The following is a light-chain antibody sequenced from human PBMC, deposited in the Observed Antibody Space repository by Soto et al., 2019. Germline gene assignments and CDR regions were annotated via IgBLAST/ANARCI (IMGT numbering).Light chain of an antibody. CDR2: GAS. J-gene: IGKJ4*01. CDR3: HQYDSSPLT. V-gene: IGKV3-20*01. CDR1: QSVSSSY. Sequence: EIVLTQSPGTLSLSPGERATLSCRASQSVSSSYLAWYQQKPGQAPRLLIYGASSRATGIPDRFSGSESGTDFTRTISRLEPEDLAVYYCHQYDSSPLTFGGGTKVEIK.